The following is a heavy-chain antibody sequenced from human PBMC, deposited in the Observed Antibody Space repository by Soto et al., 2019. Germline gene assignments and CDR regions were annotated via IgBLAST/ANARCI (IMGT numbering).Heavy chain of an antibody. D-gene: IGHD4-17*01. CDR2: INPNSGGT. J-gene: IGHJ6*02. CDR1: GYTFTGYY. V-gene: IGHV1-2*04. CDR3: ARGPNPTVTKDYYYYYGMDV. Sequence: VASVKVSCKASGYTFTGYYMHWVRQAPGQGLEWMGWINPNSGGTNYAQKFQGWVTMTRDTSISTAYMELSRLRSDDTAVYYCARGPNPTVTKDYYYYYGMDVWGQGTTVTVSS.